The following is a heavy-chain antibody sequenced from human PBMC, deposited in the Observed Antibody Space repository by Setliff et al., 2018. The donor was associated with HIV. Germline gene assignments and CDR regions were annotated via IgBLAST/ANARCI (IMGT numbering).Heavy chain of an antibody. V-gene: IGHV4-61*02. J-gene: IGHJ4*02. CDR2: IYTSGST. CDR3: ARDGYSSSWYVISGSFDY. Sequence: SETLSLTCTVSGGSISSGSYFWTWIRQPAGKGLEWIGRIYTSGSTNYNPSLKSRVTISVDTSKNQFSLKLSSVTAADTAVYYCARDGYSSSWYVISGSFDYWGQGTLVTVSS. CDR1: GGSISSGSYF. D-gene: IGHD6-13*01.